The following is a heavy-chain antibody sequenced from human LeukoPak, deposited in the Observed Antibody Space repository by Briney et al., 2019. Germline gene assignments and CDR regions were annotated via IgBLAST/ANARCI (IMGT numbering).Heavy chain of an antibody. CDR2: IKSKTDGGTT. CDR3: ARDRGRVVGEYFDN. Sequence: PGGSLRLSCAASGFTFSNAWMSWVRQAPGKGLEWVGRIKSKTDGGTTDYAAPVKGRFTISRDNAKSTLYLQMNSLRAEDTAVYYCARDRGRVVGEYFDNWGQGTLVTVSS. D-gene: IGHD3-3*01. CDR1: GFTFSNAW. V-gene: IGHV3-15*01. J-gene: IGHJ4*02.